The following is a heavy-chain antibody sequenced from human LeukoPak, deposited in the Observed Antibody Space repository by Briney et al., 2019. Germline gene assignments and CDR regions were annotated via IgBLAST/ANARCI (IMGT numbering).Heavy chain of an antibody. CDR2: INPNSGGT. V-gene: IGHV1-2*02. CDR1: GGTFSSYA. Sequence: GASVKVSCKASGGTFSSYAISWVRQAPGQGLEWMGWINPNSGGTNYAQKFQGRVTMTRDTSISTAYMELSRLRSDDTAVYYCARDRAEDDFWSGYYGTVWGDDAFDIWGQGTVVTVSS. J-gene: IGHJ3*02. CDR3: ARDRAEDDFWSGYYGTVWGDDAFDI. D-gene: IGHD3-3*01.